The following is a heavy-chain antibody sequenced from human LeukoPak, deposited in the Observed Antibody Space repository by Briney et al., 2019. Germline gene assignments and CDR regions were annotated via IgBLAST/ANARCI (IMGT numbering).Heavy chain of an antibody. CDR2: INAGNGNT. Sequence: ASVTVSFKASGYTFTNYAMHWVRQAPGQRLEGMGWINAGNGNTKYSQEFQGRVTITRDTSASTAYMELSSLRSEDMAVYYCARDNYYDRTADYWGQGTLVTVSS. CDR3: ARDNYYDRTADY. CDR1: GYTFTNYA. J-gene: IGHJ4*02. D-gene: IGHD3-22*01. V-gene: IGHV1-3*03.